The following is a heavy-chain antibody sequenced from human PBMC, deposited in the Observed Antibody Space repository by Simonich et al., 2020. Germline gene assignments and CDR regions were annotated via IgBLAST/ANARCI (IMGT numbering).Heavy chain of an antibody. D-gene: IGHD3-22*01. CDR3: AKDLGERITMIVVVIDAFDI. J-gene: IGHJ3*02. CDR1: GFTFSSYA. V-gene: IGHV3-23*01. Sequence: GGGLVQPGGSLRLSCAASGFTFSSYAMSWVRQAPGKGLVWVSAISGSGGSTYDEDSGKGRFTISRDNSKNTLYLQMNSLRAEDTAVYYCAKDLGERITMIVVVIDAFDIWGQGTMVTVSS. CDR2: ISGSGGST.